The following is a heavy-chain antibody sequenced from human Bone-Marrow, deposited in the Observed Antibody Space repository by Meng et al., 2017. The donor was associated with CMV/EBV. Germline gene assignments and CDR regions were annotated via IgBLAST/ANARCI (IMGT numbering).Heavy chain of an antibody. CDR1: GFTFSSYG. D-gene: IGHD4-17*01. J-gene: IGHJ6*02. CDR2: IRHDAST. CDR3: AKPILPYGPRVSYGMDV. Sequence: GGSLRLSCAASGFTFSSYGMHWVRQAPGKGLEWVAFIRHDASTDSVKGRFTISRDNSKNTLYLQKNSLRVEDTAVYYCAKPILPYGPRVSYGMDVWGQGTTVTASS. V-gene: IGHV3-30*02.